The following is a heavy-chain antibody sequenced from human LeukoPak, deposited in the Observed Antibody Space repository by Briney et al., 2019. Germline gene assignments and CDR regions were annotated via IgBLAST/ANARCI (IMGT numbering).Heavy chain of an antibody. D-gene: IGHD7-27*01. V-gene: IGHV3-49*03. CDR2: IRGKVFGGTT. J-gene: IGHJ4*02. CDR1: GFTFGDNA. Sequence: GGSLRLSCTASGFTFGDNAMSWFRQAQGKGLEWVSFIRGKVFGGTTGYAASAKGRFTISRDDSKSIAYLQMNSLKIEDTAVYYCTRGPWGDYWGQGTLVTVSS. CDR3: TRGPWGDY.